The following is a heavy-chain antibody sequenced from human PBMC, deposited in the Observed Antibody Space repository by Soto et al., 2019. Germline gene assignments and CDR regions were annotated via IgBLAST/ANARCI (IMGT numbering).Heavy chain of an antibody. CDR2: IHSGGST. V-gene: IGHV3-53*01. CDR3: ARDLFYDRDLGGFDP. CDR1: GFTVSSNY. D-gene: IGHD3-22*01. J-gene: IGHJ5*02. Sequence: EVQLVESGGGLIQPGGSLRLSCAASGFTVSSNYMSWVRQAPGKGLEWVSVIHSGGSTYYEDSGKGRLTISSDNLKNTLYIQMNNLRADDTAVYYCARDLFYDRDLGGFDPWGQGTLVPVSS.